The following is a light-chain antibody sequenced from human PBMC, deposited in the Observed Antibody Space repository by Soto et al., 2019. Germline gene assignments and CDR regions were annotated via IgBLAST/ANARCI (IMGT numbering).Light chain of an antibody. CDR1: QSVSSY. CDR2: DAS. J-gene: IGKJ4*01. Sequence: DRETLCCRASQSVSSYLAWYQQKPGQAPRLLIYDASSRATGIPDRFSGGGSGTDFTLTISRLEPEDFAVYYCQQSSSYPLPFGGGTKVAIK. V-gene: IGKV3-20*01. CDR3: QQSSSYPLP.